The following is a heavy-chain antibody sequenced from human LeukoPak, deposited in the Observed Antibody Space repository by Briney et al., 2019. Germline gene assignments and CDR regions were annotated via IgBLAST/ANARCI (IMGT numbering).Heavy chain of an antibody. J-gene: IGHJ4*02. CDR1: GGSISSSNW. CDR2: IYHSGST. CDR3: AREDGSTTFDY. Sequence: PSGTLSLTCAVSGGSISSSNWWSWVRQPPGKGLEWIGEIYHSGSTNYNPSLKSRVTISVDTSKNQFSLKLSSVTAADTAVYYCAREDGSTTFDYWGQGTLVTVSS. V-gene: IGHV4-4*02. D-gene: IGHD2/OR15-2a*01.